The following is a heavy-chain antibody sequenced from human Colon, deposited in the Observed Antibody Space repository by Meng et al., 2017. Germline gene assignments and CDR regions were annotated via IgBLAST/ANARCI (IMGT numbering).Heavy chain of an antibody. V-gene: IGHV3-11*01. D-gene: IGHD6-19*01. J-gene: IGHJ4*02. CDR1: AFTFSGYY. CDR3: ARDRRYSSGWKTSDY. Sequence: QVRLVEVGGGLVKPGGALRLYSATSAFTFSGYYMSWIRQAPGKGLEWISYMSSDDSFIYYADSVKGRFTMSRDNAKNSLYLQLNSLGADDTAVYYCARDRRYSSGWKTSDYWGQGTLVTVSS. CDR2: MSSDDSFI.